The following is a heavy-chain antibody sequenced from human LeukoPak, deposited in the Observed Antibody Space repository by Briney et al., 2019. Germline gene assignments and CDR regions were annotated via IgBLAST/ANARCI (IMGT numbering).Heavy chain of an antibody. J-gene: IGHJ1*01. CDR2: IRGGSSDT. V-gene: IGHV3-23*01. CDR3: AKDLFGVAGSWGYLQY. Sequence: PGGFLRLSCAVSGFTLSDYAMSWVRQAPGKGPEWISAIRGGSSDTYYADSVRGRFTISRDNSKNTLYLQMNSLSAEDTAVYYCAKDLFGVAGSWGYLQYWGQGTLVTVSS. D-gene: IGHD6-19*01. CDR1: GFTLSDYA.